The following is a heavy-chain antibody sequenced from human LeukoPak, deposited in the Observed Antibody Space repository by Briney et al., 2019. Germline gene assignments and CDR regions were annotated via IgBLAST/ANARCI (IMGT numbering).Heavy chain of an antibody. CDR3: VGRGLYGGTWLFEY. J-gene: IGHJ4*02. D-gene: IGHD2-8*01. CDR2: IYHDRTT. V-gene: IGHV4-4*02. CDR1: GDSITAPKW. Sequence: PSETLSLTCTVSGDSITAPKWWSWVRRAPGGGLEWIGEIYHDRTTSFNPSLKSRLTISVDKSANQFFLNLNSVSATDTAVYYCVGRGLYGGTWLFEYWGQGALVTVSS.